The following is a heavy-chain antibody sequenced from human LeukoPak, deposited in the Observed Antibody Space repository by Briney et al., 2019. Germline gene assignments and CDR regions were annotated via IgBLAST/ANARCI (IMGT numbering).Heavy chain of an antibody. CDR2: IIPIFGTA. Sequence: PAASVKVSCKASGGTFSSYAISWVRQAPGQGLEWMGGIIPIFGTANYAQKFQGRVTITADKSTSTAYMELSRLRSDDTAVYYCARGRVDCTNGVCYEEGIDPWGQGTLVTVSS. J-gene: IGHJ5*02. CDR3: ARGRVDCTNGVCYEEGIDP. D-gene: IGHD2-8*01. V-gene: IGHV1-69*06. CDR1: GGTFSSYA.